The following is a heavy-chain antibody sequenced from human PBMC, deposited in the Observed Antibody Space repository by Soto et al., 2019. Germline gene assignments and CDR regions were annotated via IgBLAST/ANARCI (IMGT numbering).Heavy chain of an antibody. CDR2: ISARGGSS. D-gene: IGHD5-12*01. Sequence: VQLLESGGGLVQPGGSLRLSCAASGFSFSSYAMVWVRQAPGKGLEWVSVISARGGSSYFADSVKGRFTISRDNSKNVLSLEMNSLRADDTAIYFCAKGSIEYSASVDNWVQGTLVLVSS. J-gene: IGHJ4*02. CDR1: GFSFSSYA. V-gene: IGHV3-23*01. CDR3: AKGSIEYSASVDN.